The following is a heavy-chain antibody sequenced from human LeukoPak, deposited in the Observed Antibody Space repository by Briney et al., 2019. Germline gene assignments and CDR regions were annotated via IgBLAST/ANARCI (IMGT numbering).Heavy chain of an antibody. V-gene: IGHV4-4*02. CDR2: IHHSGST. CDR1: GGSISTNNW. J-gene: IGHJ3*02. CDR3: ARAPLSGTYYTDAFDI. D-gene: IGHD1-26*01. Sequence: SGTLSLTCAVSGGSISTNNWWTWVRQPPGKGLEWIGEIHHSGSTDYNPSLKSRVTISPDKSKNQFSLTLTSVTAADTAVYFCARAPLSGTYYTDAFDIWGQGTMVTVSS.